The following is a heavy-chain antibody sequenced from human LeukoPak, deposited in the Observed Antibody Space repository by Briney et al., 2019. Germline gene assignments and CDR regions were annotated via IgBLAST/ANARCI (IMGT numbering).Heavy chain of an antibody. CDR3: AKVLLWFGESLYYYGMDV. CDR2: IRYDGSNK. V-gene: IGHV3-30*02. D-gene: IGHD3-10*01. CDR1: GFTFSSYG. J-gene: IGHJ6*02. Sequence: GGSLRLPCAASGFTFSSYGMHWVRQAPGKGLEWVAFIRYDGSNKYYADSVKGRFTISRDNSKNTLYLQMNSLRAEDTAVYYCAKVLLWFGESLYYYGMDVWGQGTTVTVSS.